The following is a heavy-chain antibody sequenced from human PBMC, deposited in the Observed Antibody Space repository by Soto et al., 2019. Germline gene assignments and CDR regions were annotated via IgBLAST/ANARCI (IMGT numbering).Heavy chain of an antibody. V-gene: IGHV3-30*18. CDR3: AKDRGGSYYAFDI. J-gene: IGHJ3*02. D-gene: IGHD1-26*01. Sequence: GGSLRLSCAASGFTFSSYGMHWVRQAPGKGLEWVAVISYDGSNKYYADSVKGRFTISRDNSKNTLYLQMNSLRAEDTAVYYCAKDRGGSYYAFDIWGQGTMVTVSS. CDR2: ISYDGSNK. CDR1: GFTFSSYG.